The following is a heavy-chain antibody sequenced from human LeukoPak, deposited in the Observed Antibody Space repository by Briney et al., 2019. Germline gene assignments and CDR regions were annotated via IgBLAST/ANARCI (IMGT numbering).Heavy chain of an antibody. CDR2: ISSSGSTI. CDR1: GFTFSSYE. D-gene: IGHD3-9*01. J-gene: IGHJ4*02. CDR3: AKIGGHYDILTGYYR. V-gene: IGHV3-48*03. Sequence: HPGGSLRLSCAASGFTFSSYEMNWVRQAPGKGLEWVSHISSSGSTIYYADSVKGRFTISRDNSKNTLYLQMNSLRAEDTAVYYCAKIGGHYDILTGYYRWGQGTLVTVSS.